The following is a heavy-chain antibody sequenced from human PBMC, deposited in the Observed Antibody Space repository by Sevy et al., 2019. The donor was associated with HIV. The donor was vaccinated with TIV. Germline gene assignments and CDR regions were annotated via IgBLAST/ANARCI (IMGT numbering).Heavy chain of an antibody. CDR1: EFTFSSYS. CDR2: ISSSSSSI. CDR3: ARGNNDYVQGYMDV. V-gene: IGHV3-48*02. J-gene: IGHJ6*03. D-gene: IGHD3-16*01. Sequence: GGSLRLSCAASEFTFSSYSMNWVRQAPGKGLEWVAYISSSSSSIYYVDSVKGLFTISRDNAKNSLYLQMNSLRDEDTAVYSCARGNNDYVQGYMDVWGKGTTVTVSS.